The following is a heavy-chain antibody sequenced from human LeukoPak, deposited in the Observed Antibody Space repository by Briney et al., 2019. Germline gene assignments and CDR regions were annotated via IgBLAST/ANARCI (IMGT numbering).Heavy chain of an antibody. D-gene: IGHD3-3*01. CDR3: ARDFWATNYYYGMDV. J-gene: IGHJ6*02. Sequence: GGSLRLSCAAYGFTFRNYAMAWVRQAQGKGLECVSAISGSGDSVRYADSVKGRFTISRDNSKNTLYLQMNNLRAEDTALYYCARDFWATNYYYGMDVWGQGTTVTVSS. CDR2: ISGSGDSV. V-gene: IGHV3-23*01. CDR1: GFTFRNYA.